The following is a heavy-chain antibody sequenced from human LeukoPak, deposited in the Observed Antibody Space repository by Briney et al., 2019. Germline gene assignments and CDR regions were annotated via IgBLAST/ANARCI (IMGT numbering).Heavy chain of an antibody. V-gene: IGHV4-4*02. Sequence: SETLSLTCAVSGDSISSNYWWSWVRQSPGKGLEWIGEILQSGSTNYNPSLRSRVTISIDKSKNQFSLNLSSVTAADTAVYYCARRVAVAGKVDYWGQGTLVTVSS. CDR3: ARRVAVAGKVDY. D-gene: IGHD6-19*01. J-gene: IGHJ4*02. CDR1: GDSISSNYW. CDR2: ILQSGST.